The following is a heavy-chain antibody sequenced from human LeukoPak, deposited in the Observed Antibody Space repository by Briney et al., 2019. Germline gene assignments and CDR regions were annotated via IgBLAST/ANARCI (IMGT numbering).Heavy chain of an antibody. CDR2: IWYDGSNK. J-gene: IGHJ4*02. V-gene: IGHV3-33*01. D-gene: IGHD3-10*01. CDR1: GFTFSSYG. CDR3: ARDREYYGSGSYRYFDY. Sequence: PGGSLRLSCAASGFTFSSYGMHWVRQAPGKGLEWVAVIWYDGSNKYYADSVKGRFTISRDNSKNTLYLQMNSLRAGDTAVYYCARDREYYGSGSYRYFDYWGQGTLVTVSS.